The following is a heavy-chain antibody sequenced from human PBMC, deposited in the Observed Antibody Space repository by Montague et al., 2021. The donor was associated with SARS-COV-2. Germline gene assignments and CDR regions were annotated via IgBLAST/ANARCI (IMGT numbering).Heavy chain of an antibody. Sequence: SETLSLTCTVSGGSVSTNVFSWGWIRQPPGKGLEWIGYIYYSGSTNYNPSLKSRVTVSVDTSKNQFSLKLSSVTAADTAVYYCATSLSGGYYDILTGYYSGYYYGMDVWGQGTTVTVPS. J-gene: IGHJ6*02. D-gene: IGHD3-9*01. CDR2: IYYSGST. CDR1: GGSVSTNVFS. CDR3: ATSLSGGYYDILTGYYSGYYYGMDV. V-gene: IGHV4-61*08.